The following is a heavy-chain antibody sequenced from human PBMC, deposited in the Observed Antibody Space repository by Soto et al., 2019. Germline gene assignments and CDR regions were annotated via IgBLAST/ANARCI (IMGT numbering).Heavy chain of an antibody. J-gene: IGHJ6*02. Sequence: SETLSLTCTVSGGSISSSSYYWGWIRQPPGKGLEWIGSIYYSGSTYYNPSLKSRVTISVDTSKNQFSLKLSSVTAADTAVYYCARQPSPGLMDVWGQGTTVTVSS. CDR1: GGSISSSSYY. CDR2: IYYSGST. V-gene: IGHV4-39*01. CDR3: ARQPSPGLMDV.